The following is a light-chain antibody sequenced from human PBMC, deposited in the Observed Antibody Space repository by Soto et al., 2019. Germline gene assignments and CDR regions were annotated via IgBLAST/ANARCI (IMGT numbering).Light chain of an antibody. Sequence: QSVLTQPPSVSAAPGQTVTISCSGSSPNIGNNYVSWYQQLPGAAPKLLIYDNNKRPSGIPDRFSGSKSGTSATLGITGLQTGDEAVYYCGTWDSSLSAVVFGGGTKLTVL. CDR2: DNN. CDR1: SPNIGNNY. CDR3: GTWDSSLSAVV. V-gene: IGLV1-51*01. J-gene: IGLJ2*01.